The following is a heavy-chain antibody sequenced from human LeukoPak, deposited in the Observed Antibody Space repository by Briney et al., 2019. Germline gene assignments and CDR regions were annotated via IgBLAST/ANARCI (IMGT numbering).Heavy chain of an antibody. J-gene: IGHJ4*02. Sequence: GGSLRLSCAASGFTFSNYAIHCVRQAPGNVLESVSVISSNGGNIYHANSVKGRFTISRDNSKNTVYLQMGSLRPEDMAVYYCARVRVGATAKGHYFDYWGQGTLVTVSS. V-gene: IGHV3-64*01. D-gene: IGHD1-26*01. CDR3: ARVRVGATAKGHYFDY. CDR2: ISSNGGNI. CDR1: GFTFSNYA.